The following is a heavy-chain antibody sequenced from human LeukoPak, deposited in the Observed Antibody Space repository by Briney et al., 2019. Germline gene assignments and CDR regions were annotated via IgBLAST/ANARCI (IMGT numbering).Heavy chain of an antibody. V-gene: IGHV3-7*01. CDR2: INQDGSEK. J-gene: IGHJ4*02. Sequence: GGSLRLSCAASGFTFSSHWMSWVRQAPGKGLEWVANINQDGSEKYYVDSVKGRFTISRDNAKNSLYLQMNSLRAEDTAVYYCARESSVVGRNIDYWGQGTLVTVSS. CDR1: GFTFSSHW. D-gene: IGHD1-26*01. CDR3: ARESSVVGRNIDY.